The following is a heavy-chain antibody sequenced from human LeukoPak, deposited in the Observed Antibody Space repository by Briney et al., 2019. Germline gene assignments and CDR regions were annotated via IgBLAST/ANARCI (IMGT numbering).Heavy chain of an antibody. Sequence: QPGGSLRLSCAASGFTFSSYWMHWVRQAPGKGLVWVSRINGDGSSTSYADSVKGRFTISRDNAKNTLYLQMNSLRAEDTAVYYCARAGYYYYYYMDVWGKGTTVTVSS. CDR2: INGDGSST. V-gene: IGHV3-74*01. CDR3: ARAGYYYYYYMDV. CDR1: GFTFSSYW. J-gene: IGHJ6*03.